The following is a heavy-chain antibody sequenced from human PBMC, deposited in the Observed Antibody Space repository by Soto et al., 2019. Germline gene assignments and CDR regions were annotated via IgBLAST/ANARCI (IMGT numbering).Heavy chain of an antibody. CDR3: ARVEDYFDSSGYTH. CDR1: GYTFTSYG. CDR2: ISAHNGNT. D-gene: IGHD3-22*01. Sequence: QVQLVQSGAEVKKPGASVQVSCKASGYTFTSYGVTWVRQAPGQGLEWMGISAHNGNTNYAQKFQGRVTMTTDTSTRTAYMELRSLRSDDTAVYYCARVEDYFDSSGYTHWCQGTQVTVCS. V-gene: IGHV1-18*04. J-gene: IGHJ4*02.